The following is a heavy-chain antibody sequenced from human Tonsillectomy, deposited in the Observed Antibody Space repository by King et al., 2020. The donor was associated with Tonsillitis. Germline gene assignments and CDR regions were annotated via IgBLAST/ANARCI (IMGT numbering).Heavy chain of an antibody. D-gene: IGHD3-22*01. Sequence: VQLQQWGAGLLKPSETLSLTCAVYGGPFSGYYWSWIRQPPGKGLEWIGEISHSGSANYNPSLKSRVTISVDTSKNQFSLKLSSVTAADTAVYYCARESNDDYDSSGYYYHGFQHWGQGTLVIVSS. J-gene: IGHJ1*01. CDR3: ARESNDDYDSSGYYYHGFQH. V-gene: IGHV4-34*01. CDR2: ISHSGSA. CDR1: GGPFSGYY.